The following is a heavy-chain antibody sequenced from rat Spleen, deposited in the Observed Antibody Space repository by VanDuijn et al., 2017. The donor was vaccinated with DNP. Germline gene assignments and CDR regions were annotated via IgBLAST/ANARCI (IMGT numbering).Heavy chain of an antibody. CDR2: INMGSGST. CDR3: ASSNWGYYWYFDF. CDR1: GYTLTSYY. J-gene: IGHJ1*01. D-gene: IGHD5-1*01. Sequence: QVQLQQSGAELAKPGSSVKISCKASGYTLTSYYTGWIKQTTGQGLEYIGYINMGSGSTNYNEKLRGKATLTVDKPSSTAFLQLSSLTPDDSAVYYCASSNWGYYWYFDFWGPGTMVTVSS. V-gene: IGHV1-43*01.